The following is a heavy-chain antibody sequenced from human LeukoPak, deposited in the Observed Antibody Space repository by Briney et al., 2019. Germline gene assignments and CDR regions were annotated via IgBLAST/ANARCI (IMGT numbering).Heavy chain of an antibody. CDR2: IYSGGGT. D-gene: IGHD3-16*01. J-gene: IGHJ4*02. Sequence: GGSLRLSCAASGFTFSSYWMTWVRQAPGKGLEWVSVIYSGGGTRYADSVKGRFTISRDNSKNTLYLQMNSLGAEDTAVYYCATHSGGYWGQGTLVTVSS. CDR3: ATHSGGY. V-gene: IGHV3-66*01. CDR1: GFTFSSYW.